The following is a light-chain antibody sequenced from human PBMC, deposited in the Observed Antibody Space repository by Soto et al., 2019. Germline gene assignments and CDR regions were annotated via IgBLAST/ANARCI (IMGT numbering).Light chain of an antibody. CDR2: GAF. V-gene: IGKV3-15*01. J-gene: IGKJ2*01. Sequence: IVMTQSPATLSVSPGERATLSCRASQSVSSNLAWYQQKPGQAPRLLIYGAFTRATGVPARFSGSGSGTEFTLTISSLQSEDFAVYYCQQHNNWPPHSFGQGTKLEIK. CDR3: QQHNNWPPHS. CDR1: QSVSSN.